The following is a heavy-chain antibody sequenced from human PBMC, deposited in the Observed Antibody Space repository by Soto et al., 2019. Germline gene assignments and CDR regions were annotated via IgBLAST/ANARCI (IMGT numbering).Heavy chain of an antibody. CDR2: ISYDGSNK. D-gene: IGHD1-7*01. CDR1: EFTFSSYA. Sequence: GGSLRLSCAASEFTFSSYAMHWVRQAPGKGLEWVAVISYDGSNKYYADSVKGRFTISRDNSKNTLYLQMNSLRAEDTAVYYCASGPLLEYNWNYESYYYYYMDVWGKGTTVTVSS. J-gene: IGHJ6*03. V-gene: IGHV3-30-3*01. CDR3: ASGPLLEYNWNYESYYYYYMDV.